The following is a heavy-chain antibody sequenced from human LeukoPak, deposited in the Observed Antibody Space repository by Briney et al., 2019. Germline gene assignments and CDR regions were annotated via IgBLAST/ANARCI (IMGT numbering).Heavy chain of an antibody. D-gene: IGHD1-1*01. CDR3: AKDTPTTGYHLDS. CDR2: ISSSGVTI. V-gene: IGHV3-11*04. J-gene: IGHJ4*02. Sequence: GGSLRLSCAASGFTFTDYYMSWIRQAPGKGLEWLSYISSSGVTIYYADSVKGRFTISRDNSENTLYLQTNSLRVEDTAVYYCAKDTPTTGYHLDSWGQGTLVTVSS. CDR1: GFTFTDYY.